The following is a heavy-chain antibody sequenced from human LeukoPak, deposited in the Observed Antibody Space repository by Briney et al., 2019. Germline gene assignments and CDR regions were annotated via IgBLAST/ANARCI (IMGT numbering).Heavy chain of an antibody. Sequence: SETLSLTCTVSGGSISSGSYYWSWIRQPAGKGLEWIGRIYTSGSTNYNPSLQSRVTMSVDTSTNQFSLKLSSVTAADTAVYYCARGRGVKYNSDRIYSFDYWGQGTLVTVSS. CDR2: IYTSGST. CDR3: ARGRGVKYNSDRIYSFDY. CDR1: GGSISSGSYY. J-gene: IGHJ4*02. V-gene: IGHV4-61*02. D-gene: IGHD1-1*01.